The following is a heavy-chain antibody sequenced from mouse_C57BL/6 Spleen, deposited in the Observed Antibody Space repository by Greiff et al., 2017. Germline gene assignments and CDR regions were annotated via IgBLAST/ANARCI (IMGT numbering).Heavy chain of an antibody. CDR2: IDPSDSYT. CDR3: ARLRDYYGSRDWYFDV. J-gene: IGHJ1*03. Sequence: QVQLQQPGAELVMPGASVQLSCKASGYTFTSYWMHWVKQRPGQGLEWIGEIDPSDSYTNYNQKFKGKSTLTVDKSSSTAYMQLSSLTSEDSAVYYCARLRDYYGSRDWYFDVWGTGTTVTVSS. V-gene: IGHV1-69*01. D-gene: IGHD1-1*01. CDR1: GYTFTSYW.